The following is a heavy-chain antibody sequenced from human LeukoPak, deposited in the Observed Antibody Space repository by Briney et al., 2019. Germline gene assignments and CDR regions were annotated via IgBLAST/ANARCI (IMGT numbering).Heavy chain of an antibody. CDR2: IYYSGST. CDR1: GGSISSSSYY. V-gene: IGHV4-39*01. Sequence: SETLSLTCTVSGGSISSSSYYRGWIRQPPGKGLEWIGSIYYSGSTYYNPSLKSRVTISVDTSKNQFSLKLSSVTAADTAVYYCARLGDSSGYPYYYYMDVWGKGTTVTVSS. D-gene: IGHD3-22*01. J-gene: IGHJ6*03. CDR3: ARLGDSSGYPYYYYMDV.